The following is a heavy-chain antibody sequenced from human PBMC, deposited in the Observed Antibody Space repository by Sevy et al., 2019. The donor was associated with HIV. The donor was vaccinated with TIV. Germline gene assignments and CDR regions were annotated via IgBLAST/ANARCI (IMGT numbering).Heavy chain of an antibody. Sequence: GGSLRLSCAASGFTFSIYTMNWVRQAPGKGLEWVSSISSSSSYIYYTDSVKGRFRISGDNAKNSLYLQMNSLRAEDTAVYYCARSLGNYYGSGTYQEDWFDPWGQGTLVTVSS. CDR3: ARSLGNYYGSGTYQEDWFDP. J-gene: IGHJ5*02. D-gene: IGHD3-10*01. V-gene: IGHV3-21*01. CDR1: GFTFSIYT. CDR2: ISSSSSYI.